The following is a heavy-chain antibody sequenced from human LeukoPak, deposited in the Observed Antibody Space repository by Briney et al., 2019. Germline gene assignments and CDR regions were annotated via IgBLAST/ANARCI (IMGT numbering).Heavy chain of an antibody. V-gene: IGHV3-23*01. CDR2: ISGSGETT. Sequence: QPGGSLRLSCAASGFTFRNHAMNWVRQAPGKGLEWVSVISGSGETTYYADSVKGRFTISRDNSKNSLYLQMNSLRTEDTALYYCACRGYSYGYDYWGQGTLVTVSS. D-gene: IGHD5-18*01. CDR3: ACRGYSYGYDY. CDR1: GFTFRNHA. J-gene: IGHJ4*02.